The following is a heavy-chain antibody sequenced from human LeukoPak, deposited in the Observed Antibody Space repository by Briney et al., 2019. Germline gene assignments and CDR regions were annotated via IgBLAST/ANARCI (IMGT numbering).Heavy chain of an antibody. J-gene: IGHJ4*02. V-gene: IGHV4-31*03. Sequence: SETLSLTCTVSGGSIGSVGHNWNWIRQHPGKGLEWIGYISYVGTTYYNRSLKSRVAMSMDTSKNQFSLTLRSVTAADTAVYFCARDPPAAYGLQASGHFDSWGQGSLVTVSS. CDR1: GGSIGSVGHN. D-gene: IGHD2-2*01. CDR3: ARDPPAAYGLQASGHFDS. CDR2: ISYVGTT.